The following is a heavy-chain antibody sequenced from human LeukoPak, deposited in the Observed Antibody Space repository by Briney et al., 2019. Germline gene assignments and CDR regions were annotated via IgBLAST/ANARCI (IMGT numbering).Heavy chain of an antibody. D-gene: IGHD2-15*01. J-gene: IGHJ4*02. CDR1: GGSVSGYY. CDR3: ASETATHFFDY. CDR2: VYYSGST. Sequence: SETLSLTCVVSGGSVSGYYWGWIRQPPGRGLEWIGYVYYSGSTNYNPSFKSRITISVDTSRNQFSLQLSSVTAADTAVYYCASETATHFFDYWGQGTLVTVSS. V-gene: IGHV4-59*02.